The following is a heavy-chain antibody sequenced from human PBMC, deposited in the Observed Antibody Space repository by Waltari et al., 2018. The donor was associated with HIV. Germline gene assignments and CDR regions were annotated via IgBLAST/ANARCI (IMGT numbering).Heavy chain of an antibody. D-gene: IGHD2-8*01. CDR1: GDSIISTAYY. Sequence: QLQLQESGPGLVQPSETLSLTCIVSGDSIISTAYYWAWFRQAPGEGLEWIGSMYYSGNTYYNPSLKSRITMSVDTSNNQFSLRLTSVTAADTAVYYCARQHGRPADVWGQGTTVTVSS. CDR2: MYYSGNT. V-gene: IGHV4-39*01. J-gene: IGHJ6*02. CDR3: ARQHGRPADV.